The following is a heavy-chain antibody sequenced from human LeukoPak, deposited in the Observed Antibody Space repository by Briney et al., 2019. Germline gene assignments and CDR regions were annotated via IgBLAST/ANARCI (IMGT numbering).Heavy chain of an antibody. D-gene: IGHD6-13*01. V-gene: IGHV3-30*18. Sequence: GRSLRLSCAASVFTLSIYGVRRVRQAPGKGLEWVAVILYVGSNKYYTDSVKGRFTLSRDNSKNTLYLKMHSLRAEDTAVYYCAKDRYSSSWYCFDPWGQGTLVTVSS. CDR2: ILYVGSNK. CDR1: VFTLSIYG. J-gene: IGHJ5*02. CDR3: AKDRYSSSWYCFDP.